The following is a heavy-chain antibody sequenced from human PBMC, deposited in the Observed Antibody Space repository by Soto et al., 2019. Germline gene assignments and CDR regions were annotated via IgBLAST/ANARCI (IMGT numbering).Heavy chain of an antibody. V-gene: IGHV5-10-1*01. CDR2: IDPSDSYT. CDR3: ARVEGMTIFGVVTGDAFDI. CDR1: GSSFTSYW. D-gene: IGHD3-3*01. Sequence: EFLKISCRGFGSSFTSYWISWVRQLPGKGLEWMGRIDPSDSYTNYSQSFQGHVTISADKSISTAYLQWSSLRGSDTAMYYCARVEGMTIFGVVTGDAFDIWGQGTMVTVSS. J-gene: IGHJ3*02.